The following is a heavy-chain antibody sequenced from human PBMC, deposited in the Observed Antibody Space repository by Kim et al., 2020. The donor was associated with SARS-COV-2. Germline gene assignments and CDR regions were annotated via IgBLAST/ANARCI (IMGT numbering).Heavy chain of an antibody. V-gene: IGHV4-34*01. Sequence: SETLSLTCAVYGGSFSGYYWSWIRQPPGKGLEWIGEINHSGSTNYNPSLKSRVTISVDTSKNQFSLKLSSVTAADTAVYYCARTRVLRFLEWSSSWGYYYMDVGGKGTTVTVSS. J-gene: IGHJ6*03. CDR2: INHSGST. D-gene: IGHD3-3*01. CDR3: ARTRVLRFLEWSSSWGYYYMDV. CDR1: GGSFSGYY.